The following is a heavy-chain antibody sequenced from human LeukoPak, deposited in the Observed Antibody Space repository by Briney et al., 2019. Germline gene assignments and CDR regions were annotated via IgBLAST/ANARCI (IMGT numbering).Heavy chain of an antibody. CDR1: GGPISSGSYY. CDR2: IYHSGST. V-gene: IGHV4-39*07. CDR3: ARELEQNWFDP. Sequence: SQTLSLTCTVSGGPISSGSYYWGWIRQPPGKGLEWIGSIYHSGSTYYNPSLKSRVTISVDTSKNQFSLKLSSVTAADTAVYYCARELEQNWFDPWGQGTLVTVSS. J-gene: IGHJ5*02. D-gene: IGHD1/OR15-1a*01.